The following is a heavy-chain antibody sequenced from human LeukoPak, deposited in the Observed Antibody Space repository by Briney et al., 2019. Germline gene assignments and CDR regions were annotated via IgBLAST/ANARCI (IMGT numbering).Heavy chain of an antibody. V-gene: IGHV3-23*01. Sequence: QPGASLRLSCAASGFIFRNYAMSWVRQAPGKGLEWVSAITGSGDTTYYADSVKGRFTVSRDNSKNTLYVEMNTLRAEDTAVYYCAKWGDYDILTGYYVSDFWGQRTLVTVSS. D-gene: IGHD3-9*01. CDR3: AKWGDYDILTGYYVSDF. J-gene: IGHJ4*02. CDR1: GFIFRNYA. CDR2: ITGSGDTT.